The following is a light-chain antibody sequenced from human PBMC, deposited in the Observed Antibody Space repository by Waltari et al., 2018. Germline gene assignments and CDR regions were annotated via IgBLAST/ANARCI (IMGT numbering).Light chain of an antibody. CDR3: LQYGSPPFT. Sequence: EIVLTQSPGTLSLSPGERATLSCRPSQYVSSSYLAWYQQKPGQAHRLLIYGASFRAAGIPERFSGSGSGTDFTLTISRLEPEDFAVFYCLQYGSPPFTFGPGTKVEIK. J-gene: IGKJ3*01. CDR1: QYVSSSY. CDR2: GAS. V-gene: IGKV3-20*01.